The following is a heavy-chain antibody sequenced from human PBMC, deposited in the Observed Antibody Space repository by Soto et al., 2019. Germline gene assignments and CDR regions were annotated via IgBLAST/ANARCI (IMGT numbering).Heavy chain of an antibody. V-gene: IGHV4-59*08. CDR1: GGSISSYY. Sequence: PSETLSLTCTVSGGSISSYYWSWIRQPPGKGLEWIGHIYYSGSTNYNPSLKSRVTISVDTSKNQFSLKLSSVTAADTAVYYCARSHNRSGVFDIWGQGTMVTVSS. J-gene: IGHJ3*02. D-gene: IGHD3-22*01. CDR2: IYYSGST. CDR3: ARSHNRSGVFDI.